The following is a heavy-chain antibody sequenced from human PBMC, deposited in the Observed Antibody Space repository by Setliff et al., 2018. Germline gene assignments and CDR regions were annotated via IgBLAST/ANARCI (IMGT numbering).Heavy chain of an antibody. CDR1: GYSISSGYY. D-gene: IGHD6-13*01. J-gene: IGHJ6*02. CDR3: ARSAGYSSSWYNYYYGMDV. CDR2: IYHSGGT. V-gene: IGHV4-38-2*01. Sequence: TSETLSLTCAVSGYSISSGYYWGWIRQPPGKGLEWIGSIYHSGGTYYNPSLKSRVTISVDTSKNQFSLKLSSVTAADTAVYYCARSAGYSSSWYNYYYGMDVWGQGTTVTVSS.